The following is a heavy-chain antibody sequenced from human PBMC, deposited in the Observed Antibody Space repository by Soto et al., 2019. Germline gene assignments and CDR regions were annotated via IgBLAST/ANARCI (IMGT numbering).Heavy chain of an antibody. V-gene: IGHV4-30-2*01. D-gene: IGHD2-2*01. J-gene: IGHJ6*02. CDR3: ARDSGDLVVPTVHHYYGMDV. Sequence: QLQLQESGSGLVKPSQTLSLTCAVSGGSISSGGYSWSWIRQPPGKGLEWIGYIYHSGSTNYNPYFKSRVTISVDKSKNQFSLKLSSVTAADTAGYYCARDSGDLVVPTVHHYYGMDVWGQGTTVTVSS. CDR2: IYHSGST. CDR1: GGSISSGGYS.